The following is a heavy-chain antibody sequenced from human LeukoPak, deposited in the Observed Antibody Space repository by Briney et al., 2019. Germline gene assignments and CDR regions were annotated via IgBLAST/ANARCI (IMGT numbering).Heavy chain of an antibody. D-gene: IGHD6-19*01. J-gene: IGHJ6*02. V-gene: IGHV3-53*01. CDR1: GFTVSSNY. Sequence: GGSLRLSCAASGFTVSSNYMSWVRQAPGKGLEWVSVIYSDGSTYYADSVKGRFTISRDNSKNTLYLQMNSLRAEDTAVYYCARCKGGWSDHFYGMDVWGQGTTVTVSS. CDR3: ARCKGGWSDHFYGMDV. CDR2: IYSDGST.